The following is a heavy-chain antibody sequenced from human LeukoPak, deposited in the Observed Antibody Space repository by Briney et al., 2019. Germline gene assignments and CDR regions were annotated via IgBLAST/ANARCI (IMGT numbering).Heavy chain of an antibody. CDR1: GFTFSSYA. J-gene: IGHJ5*02. V-gene: IGHV3-23*01. D-gene: IGHD3-10*01. Sequence: TGGSLRLSCAASGFTFSSYAMSWVRQAPGKGLEWVSAISGSGGSTYYADSVKGRFTISRDNSKNTLYLQMNSLRDEDTAVYYCAKDKLDAWFGELISSWFDPWGQGTLVTVSS. CDR2: ISGSGGST. CDR3: AKDKLDAWFGELISSWFDP.